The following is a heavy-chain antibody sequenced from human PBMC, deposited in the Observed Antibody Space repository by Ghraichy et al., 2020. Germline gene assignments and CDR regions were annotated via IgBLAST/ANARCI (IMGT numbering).Heavy chain of an antibody. Sequence: GALRLSCAASGFSFSDHYMDWVRQAPGKGLEWVGRTRNKASSYTTEYAASVKGRFTISRDDSKNSLYLQMNSLKTEDTAVYYCARVPIGYYYFDYWGQGTLVTVSS. CDR1: GFSFSDHY. V-gene: IGHV3-72*01. J-gene: IGHJ4*02. D-gene: IGHD6-13*01. CDR2: TRNKASSYTT. CDR3: ARVPIGYYYFDY.